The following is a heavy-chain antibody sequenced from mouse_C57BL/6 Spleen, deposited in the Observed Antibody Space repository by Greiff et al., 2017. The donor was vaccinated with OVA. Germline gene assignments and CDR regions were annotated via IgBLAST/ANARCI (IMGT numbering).Heavy chain of an antibody. CDR2: ISDGGSYT. Sequence: EVNVVESGGGLVKPGGSLKLSCAASGFTFSSYAMSWVRQTPEKRLEWVATISDGGSYTYYPDNVKGRFTISRDNAKNNLYLQMSHLKSEDTAMYYCARVGDYYGSSFLDYWGQGTTLTVSS. CDR1: GFTFSSYA. D-gene: IGHD1-1*01. CDR3: ARVGDYYGSSFLDY. V-gene: IGHV5-4*03. J-gene: IGHJ2*01.